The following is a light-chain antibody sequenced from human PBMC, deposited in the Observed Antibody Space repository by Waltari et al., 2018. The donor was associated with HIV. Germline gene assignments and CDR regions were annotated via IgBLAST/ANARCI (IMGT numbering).Light chain of an antibody. CDR3: QQYKEGPWT. Sequence: EIVMTQSPPTLSVSPGDRATLSCRASQTLPNTLAWYQQKPCQPPRLLIYDTSVRAAGVPARFSAGGSGTEFTLSISSLQSEDLALYFCQQYKEGPWTFGQGTRV. J-gene: IGKJ1*01. V-gene: IGKV3-15*01. CDR1: QTLPNT. CDR2: DTS.